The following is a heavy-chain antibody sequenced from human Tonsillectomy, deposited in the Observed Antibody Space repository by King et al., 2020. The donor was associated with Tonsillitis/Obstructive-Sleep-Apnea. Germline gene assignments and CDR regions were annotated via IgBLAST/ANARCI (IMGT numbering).Heavy chain of an antibody. CDR3: ARHVPPHHASSGYSAIDS. CDR1: GGSISRYY. D-gene: IGHD3-22*01. V-gene: IGHV4-59*08. J-gene: IGHJ4*02. Sequence: QLQESGPGLVKSSETLSLTCSVSGGSISRYYWSWIRQSPGKGLEWIGYIYYSGSTKYNPSLKSRVTMSVDTSKNQFSLKLSSVTAADTAVYYCARHVPPHHASSGYSAIDSWGRGTLVTVSS. CDR2: IYYSGST.